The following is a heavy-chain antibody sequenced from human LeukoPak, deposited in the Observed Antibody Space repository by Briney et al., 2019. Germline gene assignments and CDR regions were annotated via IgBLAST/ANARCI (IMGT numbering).Heavy chain of an antibody. V-gene: IGHV1-18*01. CDR1: GYTFTSYG. D-gene: IGHD6-19*01. J-gene: IGHJ4*02. Sequence: RASVKVSCKASGYTFTSYGISWARQAPGQGLEWMGWISAYNGNTNYAQKLQGRVTMTTDTSTSTAYMELRSLRSDDTAVYYCAFYDPGYSSGLDYWGQGTLVTVSS. CDR3: AFYDPGYSSGLDY. CDR2: ISAYNGNT.